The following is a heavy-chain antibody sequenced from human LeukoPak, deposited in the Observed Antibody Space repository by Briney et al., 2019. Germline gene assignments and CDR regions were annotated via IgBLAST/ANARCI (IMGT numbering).Heavy chain of an antibody. CDR3: AKVLSSGWYGLGTYFDY. J-gene: IGHJ4*02. V-gene: IGHV3-23*01. D-gene: IGHD6-19*01. CDR2: ISGSGGST. Sequence: GGSLRLSCAASEFTFSSYAMSWVRQAPGKGLEWVSAISGSGGSTYYADSVKGRFTISRDNSKNTLYLQMNSLRAEDTAVYYCAKVLSSGWYGLGTYFDYWGQGTLVTVSS. CDR1: EFTFSSYA.